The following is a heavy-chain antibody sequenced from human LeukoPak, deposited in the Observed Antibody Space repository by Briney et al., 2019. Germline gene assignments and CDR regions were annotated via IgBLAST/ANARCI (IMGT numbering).Heavy chain of an antibody. CDR3: AKDFRIGYSAHFDY. D-gene: IGHD2-21*01. V-gene: IGHV3-7*03. CDR2: IKQDGSEK. Sequence: GGSLRLSCAASGFTFSTYWMTWVRQAPGKGLEWVANIKQDGSEKYYIDSVKGRFTISRDNAKNSLYLQMDSLRGEDTAVYYCAKDFRIGYSAHFDYWGQGALVTVSS. CDR1: GFTFSTYW. J-gene: IGHJ4*02.